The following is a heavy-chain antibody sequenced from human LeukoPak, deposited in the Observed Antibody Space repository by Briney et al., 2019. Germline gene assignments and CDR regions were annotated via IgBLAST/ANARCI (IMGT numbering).Heavy chain of an antibody. CDR3: AREGYTGSYPDY. D-gene: IGHD1-26*01. J-gene: IGHJ4*02. CDR2: INSDGSST. CDR1: GFTFSSYS. Sequence: PGGSLRLSCAASGFTFSSYSMDWVRQAPGKGLVWVSRINSDGSSTSYGDSVKGRFTISRDNAKNTLYLQMNSLRAEDTAVYYCAREGYTGSYPDYWGQGTLVTASS. V-gene: IGHV3-74*01.